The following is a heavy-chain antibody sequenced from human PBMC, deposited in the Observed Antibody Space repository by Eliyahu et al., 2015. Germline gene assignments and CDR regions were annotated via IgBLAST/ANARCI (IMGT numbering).Heavy chain of an antibody. CDR1: GDSFTDYX. V-gene: IGHV4-59*01. D-gene: IGHD6-6*01. CDR2: IYYSGVX. Sequence: QVQVQESGPGLVKPSEXLSLTXPXXGDSFTDYXWSWXRQSPGKRPEWIGYIYYSGVXNYXPSLKSRVTISVDTSKKQFSLELRSVTAADTAVYYCAGAYSSSSGFDPWGQGTLVTVSS. CDR3: AGAYSSSSGFDP. J-gene: IGHJ5*02.